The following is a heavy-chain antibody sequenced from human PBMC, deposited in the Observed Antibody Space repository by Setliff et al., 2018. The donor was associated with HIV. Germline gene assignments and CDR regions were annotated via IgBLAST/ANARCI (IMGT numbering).Heavy chain of an antibody. J-gene: IGHJ3*02. V-gene: IGHV4-61*09. D-gene: IGHD2-15*01. CDR3: ARVPLYCSGGKCFSISAFHI. CDR2: IYTSGSA. CDR1: GGSMSGTFY. Sequence: SETLSLTCSVSGGSMSGTFYWSWIRQPAGKGLEWIGHIYTSGSATFNPSLTSRVTISLDTSKNQFSLKLSSVTAADTAVYYCARVPLYCSGGKCFSISAFHIWGQGTTVTVSS.